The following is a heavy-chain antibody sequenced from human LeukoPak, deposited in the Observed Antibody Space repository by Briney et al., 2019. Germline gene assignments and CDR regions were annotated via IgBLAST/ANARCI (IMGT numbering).Heavy chain of an antibody. Sequence: PGGSLRLSCAASGFTVSSNYMSWVRQAPGKGLEWVSVIYSGGSTYYADSVKGRFTISRDNSKNTLYLQMNSLRAEDTAVYYCARSAQSSGYNSNAPIDYWGQGTLVTVSS. CDR1: GFTVSSNY. D-gene: IGHD5-24*01. CDR2: IYSGGST. J-gene: IGHJ4*02. V-gene: IGHV3-66*01. CDR3: ARSAQSSGYNSNAPIDY.